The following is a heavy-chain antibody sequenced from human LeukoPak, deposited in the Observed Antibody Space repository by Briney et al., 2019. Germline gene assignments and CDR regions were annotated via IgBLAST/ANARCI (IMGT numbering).Heavy chain of an antibody. Sequence: ASVKVSCKASGYTLTRYFIHWVQQAPGQGLEWMGIINPNGGSTSYPQKFQGRVTMTTDTSTSTAYMELRSLGSDDTAVYYCARDSRGYCSKGACYSIDYWGQGTLVTVSS. J-gene: IGHJ4*02. CDR2: INPNGGST. V-gene: IGHV1-46*01. CDR1: GYTLTRYF. CDR3: ARDSRGYCSKGACYSIDY. D-gene: IGHD2-8*01.